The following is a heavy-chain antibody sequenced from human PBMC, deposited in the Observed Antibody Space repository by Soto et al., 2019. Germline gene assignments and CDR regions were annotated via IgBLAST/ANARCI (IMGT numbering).Heavy chain of an antibody. CDR3: VREGHRMNSRCYGNWFDS. J-gene: IGHJ5*01. CDR1: GFTFSTYW. D-gene: IGHD2-2*01. V-gene: IGHV3-74*01. CDR2: INSDATHT. Sequence: GGSLRLSCAPAGFTFSTYWIRWIRQVPGKGLEWVSRINSDATHTYYTNSVQGRFTISRDNAKSTLHLEKNSLRAEDTAIYYGVREGHRMNSRCYGNWFDSWGQGAQVTVSS.